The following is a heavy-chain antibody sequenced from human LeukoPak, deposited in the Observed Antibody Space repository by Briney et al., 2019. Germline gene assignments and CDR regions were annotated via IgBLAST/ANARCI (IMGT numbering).Heavy chain of an antibody. CDR1: GGSFSGYY. D-gene: IGHD5-18*01. J-gene: IGHJ6*04. V-gene: IGHV4-34*01. CDR2: INHSGST. Sequence: SETLSLTCAVYGGSFSGYYWSWIRQPPGKGLEWIEEINHSGSTNYNPSLKSRVTISVDTSKNQFSLKLSSVTAADTAVYYCARDWVQQEGYYYYYGMDVWGKGTTVTVSS. CDR3: ARDWVQQEGYYYYYGMDV.